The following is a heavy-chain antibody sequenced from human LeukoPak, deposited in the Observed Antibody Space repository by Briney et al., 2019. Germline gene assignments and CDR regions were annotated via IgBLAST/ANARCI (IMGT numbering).Heavy chain of an antibody. CDR2: ISDSGGST. D-gene: IGHD3/OR15-3a*01. CDR1: GFTFSAYA. CDR3: AKRGVVIRVILVGFHKEAYYFES. Sequence: GGSLRLSCAASGFTFSAYALSWVRQAPGKGLEWVAGISDSGGSTKYADSVKGRFTIARDNRKNTLYLQMNSLRAEDTAVYFCAKRGVVIRVILVGFHKEAYYFESWGQGALVTVSS. V-gene: IGHV3-23*01. J-gene: IGHJ4*02.